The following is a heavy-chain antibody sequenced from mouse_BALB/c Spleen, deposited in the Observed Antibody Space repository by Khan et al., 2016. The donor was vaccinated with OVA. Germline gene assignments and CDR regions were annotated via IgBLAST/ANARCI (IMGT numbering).Heavy chain of an antibody. CDR2: IFPGTGTT. D-gene: IGHD2-1*01. CDR1: GYTFTSYW. V-gene: IGHV1S132*01. CDR3: ARGYFGNYEFAY. J-gene: IGHJ3*01. Sequence: QVQLQQSGAELMKPGASVKLSCKTSGYTFTSYWIQWVKQRPGQGLGWLGQIFPGTGTTYYNENFKGKATLTVDTYSRTAYMQLSSLTSEDSAVYFCARGYFGNYEFAYWGQGTLVTVSP.